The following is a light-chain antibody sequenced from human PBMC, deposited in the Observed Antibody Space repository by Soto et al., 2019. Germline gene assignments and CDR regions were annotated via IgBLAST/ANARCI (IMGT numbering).Light chain of an antibody. CDR1: QDIRRW. J-gene: IGKJ1*01. CDR2: AAS. Sequence: DIQMTQSPSSVSASVGDRVTITCRASQDIRRWLGWYQQKPGKAPNLLIYAASTLHSGVPSRFSGSGSGTEFTLTISSLQPEDFGTYYCQQANDFPQTFGQGTKVEIK. V-gene: IGKV1-12*01. CDR3: QQANDFPQT.